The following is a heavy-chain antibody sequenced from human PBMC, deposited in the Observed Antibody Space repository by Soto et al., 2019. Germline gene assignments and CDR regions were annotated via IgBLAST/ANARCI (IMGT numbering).Heavy chain of an antibody. Sequence: PSETLSLTCTVSGGSISSGPYSWGWIRQPPGEGLEWIGTFHYSESTHYNPSLESRITISVDTSKNQFSLKLSSVTAADTAVYYCARGPPLGYWGQGTLVTVSS. CDR1: GGSISSGPYS. J-gene: IGHJ4*02. V-gene: IGHV4-39*07. CDR3: ARGPPLGY. CDR2: FHYSEST.